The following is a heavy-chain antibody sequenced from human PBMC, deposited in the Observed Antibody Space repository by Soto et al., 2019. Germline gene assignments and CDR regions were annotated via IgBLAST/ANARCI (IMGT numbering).Heavy chain of an antibody. CDR3: TTGTSPYYFDY. CDR2: INSDGSST. Sequence: GGSLRLSCAASGFTFSSYWMHWVRQAPGKGLVWVSRINSDGSSTSYADSVKGRFTISRDNAKNTLYLQMNSLRAEDTAVYYCTTGTSPYYFDYWGQGTLVTVSS. D-gene: IGHD1-1*01. J-gene: IGHJ4*02. V-gene: IGHV3-74*01. CDR1: GFTFSSYW.